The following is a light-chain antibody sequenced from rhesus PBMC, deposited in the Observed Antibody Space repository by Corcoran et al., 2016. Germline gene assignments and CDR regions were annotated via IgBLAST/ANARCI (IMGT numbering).Light chain of an antibody. CDR3: CSYTTSSTLV. V-gene: IGLV2S7*01. CDR1: SSDVGGYTY. CDR2: DVS. Sequence: QSAPTQRPSVSGSPGQSVTISCTGTSSDVGGYTYVSWYQQHPGKAPKLMIYDVSKRPSGVSDRFSGSKSGNTASLTISGLQAEDEADYYCCSYTTSSTLVFGSGTKLTVL. J-gene: IGLJ6*01.